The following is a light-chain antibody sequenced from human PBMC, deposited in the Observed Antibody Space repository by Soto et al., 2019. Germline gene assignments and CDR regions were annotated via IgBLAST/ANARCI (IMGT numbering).Light chain of an antibody. V-gene: IGLV1-40*01. CDR2: VNN. J-gene: IGLJ2*01. CDR1: SSNIGALYD. Sequence: QSVLTQPPSVSGAPGQRVTISCTGSSSNIGALYDVHWYQQLPGTAPKLLISVNNNRPSGVPDRFSGSKSGTSASLAISGHHAEDEADCYCQSYDSSLSGYVVFGGGTKLTVL. CDR3: QSYDSSLSGYVV.